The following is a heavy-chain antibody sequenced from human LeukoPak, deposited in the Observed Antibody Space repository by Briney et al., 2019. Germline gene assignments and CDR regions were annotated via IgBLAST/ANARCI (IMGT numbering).Heavy chain of an antibody. D-gene: IGHD2-15*01. CDR1: GFTFDDYA. V-gene: IGHV3-9*01. CDR2: ISWNSGSI. Sequence: GGSLRLSCAASGFTFDDYAMHWVRQAPGKGLEWVSGISWNSGSIGYADSVKGRFTIPRDNAKNSLYLQMNSLRAEDTALYYCAKDTRRYCSGGSCYSLGYWGQGTLVTVSS. CDR3: AKDTRRYCSGGSCYSLGY. J-gene: IGHJ4*02.